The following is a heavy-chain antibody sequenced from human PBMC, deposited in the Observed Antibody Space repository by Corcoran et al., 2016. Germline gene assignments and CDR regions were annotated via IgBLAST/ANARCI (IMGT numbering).Heavy chain of an antibody. CDR2: ISYDGSTK. CDR1: GFTFSSYG. D-gene: IGHD2-21*01. CDR3: AKDGEQCGGDRCDSGHYAMDG. Sequence: QVQLVESGGGVVQPGRSLRLSCAASGFTFSSYGMHWVRQAPGKGLEWVAVISYDGSTKYYGDSVKGRFTISRDNSKNTVYLEMNSLTAEDTAVYYCAKDGEQCGGDRCDSGHYAMDGWGQGTTVTVSS. V-gene: IGHV3-30*18. J-gene: IGHJ6*02.